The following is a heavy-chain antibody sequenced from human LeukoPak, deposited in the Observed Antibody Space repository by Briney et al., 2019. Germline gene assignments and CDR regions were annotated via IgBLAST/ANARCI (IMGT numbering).Heavy chain of an antibody. Sequence: SQTLSITCTVSGGSISSGGYYWSSIRQPPGKCLACIGYIYYSGSTYYNASLKSRVTISVDTSKNQFSLKLSSVTAADTAVYYCARVTLVQKTLDPWGQGTLVTVSS. CDR2: IYYSGST. J-gene: IGHJ5*02. V-gene: IGHV4-31*03. CDR1: GGSISSGGYY. CDR3: ARVTLVQKTLDP. D-gene: IGHD1-1*01.